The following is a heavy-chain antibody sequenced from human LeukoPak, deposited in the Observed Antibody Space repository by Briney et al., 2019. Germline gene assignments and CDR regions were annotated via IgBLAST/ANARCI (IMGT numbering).Heavy chain of an antibody. D-gene: IGHD6-19*01. CDR1: GGSISGYY. J-gene: IGHJ4*02. CDR3: AREVAGTVDY. Sequence: SETLSLTCSVSGGSISGYYWSWIRQPPGRGLEWIGYIYYSGSTSYNPSLKSRVTISVDTPKNQFSLKLSSVTAADTAVYYCAREVAGTVDYWGQGTLVTVSS. V-gene: IGHV4-59*01. CDR2: IYYSGST.